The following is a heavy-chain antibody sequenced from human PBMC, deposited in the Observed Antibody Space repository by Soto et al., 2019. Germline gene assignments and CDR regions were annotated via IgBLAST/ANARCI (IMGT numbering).Heavy chain of an antibody. D-gene: IGHD5-12*01. CDR1: GFTFSSYG. V-gene: IGHV3-30*18. J-gene: IGHJ4*02. CDR2: ISYDGSNK. CDR3: AKDGYSGYDLLIY. Sequence: GGSLRLSCAASGFTFSSYGMHWVRQAPGKGLEWVAVISYDGSNKYYADSVKGRFTISRDNSKNTLYLQMNSLRAEDTAVYYCAKDGYSGYDLLIYWGQGTLVTVSS.